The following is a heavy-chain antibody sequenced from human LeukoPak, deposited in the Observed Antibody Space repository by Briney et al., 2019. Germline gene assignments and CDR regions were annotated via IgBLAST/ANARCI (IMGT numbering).Heavy chain of an antibody. V-gene: IGHV1-2*06. D-gene: IGHD5-24*01. Sequence: ASVKVSCKASGYTFTGYFMNWVRQAPGQGREWMGRINPNNGGTNYAQNFQVRVTMTRDTSISTAYMELSSLRSEDTAVYYCARVGDGLNDAFDIWGQGTMVTVSS. CDR1: GYTFTGYF. J-gene: IGHJ3*02. CDR2: INPNNGGT. CDR3: ARVGDGLNDAFDI.